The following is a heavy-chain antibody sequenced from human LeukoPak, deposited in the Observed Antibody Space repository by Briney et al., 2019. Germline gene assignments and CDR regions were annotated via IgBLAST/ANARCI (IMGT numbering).Heavy chain of an antibody. J-gene: IGHJ4*02. V-gene: IGHV1-24*01. CDR3: ATFPIVVVPAARDPYYFDY. CDR1: GYTLTELS. CDR2: FDPEDGET. D-gene: IGHD2-2*01. Sequence: VASVKVSCKVSGYTLTELSMHWVRQAPGKGLEWMGGFDPEDGETIYAQKFQGRVTMTEDTSTDTAYMGLSSLRSEDTAVYYCATFPIVVVPAARDPYYFDYWGQGTLVTISS.